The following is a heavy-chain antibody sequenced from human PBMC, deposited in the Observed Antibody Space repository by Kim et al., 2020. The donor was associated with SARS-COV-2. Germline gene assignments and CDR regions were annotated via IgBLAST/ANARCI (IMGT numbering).Heavy chain of an antibody. D-gene: IGHD3-10*01. J-gene: IGHJ4*02. CDR3: ARGLGSGSYFGF. V-gene: IGHV4-34*01. Sequence: YTPSLKSRVTISLDTSKNQFSLNLISVTAADTAVYYCARGLGSGSYFGFWGQGTLVTVSS.